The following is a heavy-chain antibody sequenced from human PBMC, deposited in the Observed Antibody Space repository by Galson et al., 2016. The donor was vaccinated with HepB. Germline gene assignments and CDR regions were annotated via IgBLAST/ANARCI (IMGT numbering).Heavy chain of an antibody. CDR3: ARHVAVSGTRGFDI. Sequence: CAISGDSVSSNNAIWNWIRQPPSRGLEWLGRTYYRSKWYNDYGVSVKSRITISPDTSKNQLSLRLTSVTAADTAMYFCARHVAVSGTRGFDIWGQGTMVTVSS. CDR2: TYYRSKWYN. J-gene: IGHJ3*02. V-gene: IGHV6-1*01. D-gene: IGHD6-19*01. CDR1: GDSVSSNNAI.